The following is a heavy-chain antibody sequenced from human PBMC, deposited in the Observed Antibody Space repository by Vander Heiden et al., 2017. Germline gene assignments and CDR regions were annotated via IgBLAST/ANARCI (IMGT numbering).Heavy chain of an antibody. CDR3: ARDSGYSNYGLGGGMDV. J-gene: IGHJ6*02. D-gene: IGHD4-4*01. CDR2: ISSSSSYI. CDR1: GFTFSSYS. V-gene: IGHV3-21*01. Sequence: EVQLVESGGGLVKPGGSLRLSCAASGFTFSSYSMSWFRHAPGKGLEWVSSISSSSSYIYYADSVKGRFTISRDNAKNSLYLQMNSLRAEDTAVYYCARDSGYSNYGLGGGMDVWGQGTTVTVSS.